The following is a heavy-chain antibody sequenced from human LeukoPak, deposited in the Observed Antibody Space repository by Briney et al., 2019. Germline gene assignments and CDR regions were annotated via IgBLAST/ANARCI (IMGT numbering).Heavy chain of an antibody. Sequence: SETLSLTCAVYGGSFSGYYWSWLRQPPGKGLEWIGEINHSGSTNYNPSLKSRVTISVDTSKNQFSLKLSSVTAADTAVYYCARRYSSGWSGNWFDPWGQGTLGTVSS. D-gene: IGHD6-19*01. V-gene: IGHV4-34*01. CDR3: ARRYSSGWSGNWFDP. CDR1: GGSFSGYY. CDR2: INHSGST. J-gene: IGHJ5*02.